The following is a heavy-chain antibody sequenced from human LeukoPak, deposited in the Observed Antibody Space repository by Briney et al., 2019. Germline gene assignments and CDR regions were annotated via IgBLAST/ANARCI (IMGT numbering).Heavy chain of an antibody. J-gene: IGHJ4*02. V-gene: IGHV4-38-2*02. D-gene: IGHD4-17*01. CDR1: GYSISSSYY. CDR3: ARAGYGDSDFDY. CDR2: IYHSGNT. Sequence: TLXXXCXVSGYSISSSYYWGWIRQPPGKGLEWIGSIYHSGNTYYNPSLKSRVTISVDTSKNQFSLKLSSVTAADTAVYYCARAGYGDSDFDYWGQGTLVTVSS.